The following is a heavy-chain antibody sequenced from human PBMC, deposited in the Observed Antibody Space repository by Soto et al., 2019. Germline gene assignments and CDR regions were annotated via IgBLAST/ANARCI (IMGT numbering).Heavy chain of an antibody. CDR2: IYYSGST. CDR3: ASSNAEYDVWSGYFDY. Sequence: QVQLQESGPGLVKPSETLSLTCTVSGGAVSSGSYYWNWILQPPGKGLEWIGYIYYSGSTNYYPSLKSRVTISVDTSKNPFSLKLSSVTAADTAVYYCASSNAEYDVWSGYFDYWGQGTLVTVSS. V-gene: IGHV4-61*01. D-gene: IGHD3-3*01. J-gene: IGHJ4*02. CDR1: GGAVSSGSYY.